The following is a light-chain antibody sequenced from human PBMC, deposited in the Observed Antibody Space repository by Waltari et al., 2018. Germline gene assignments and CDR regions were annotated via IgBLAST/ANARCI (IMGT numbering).Light chain of an antibody. CDR3: AAWDDSLNAVL. CDR2: SNN. CDR1: SSNIGSNT. J-gene: IGLJ2*01. V-gene: IGLV1-44*01. Sequence: QSVLTRPPSASGTPGQRVTISCSGSSSNIGSNTVTWYQQLPGTAPKLLIYSNNQRPSGVPDRFSGSKSGTSASLAISGLQSEDEADYYCAAWDDSLNAVLFGGGTKLTVL.